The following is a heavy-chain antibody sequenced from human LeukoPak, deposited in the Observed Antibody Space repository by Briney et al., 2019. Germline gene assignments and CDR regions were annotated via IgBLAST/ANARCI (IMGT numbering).Heavy chain of an antibody. J-gene: IGHJ6*03. V-gene: IGHV3-23*01. CDR3: VRESYSMDV. CDR1: GFIFSSYA. CDR2: ISGSGGTT. Sequence: GGSLRPSCATSGFIFSSYAMGWVRQAPGKGLEWVSIISGSGGTTHYADSVKGRFTISRDNSRNTLYLQMNSLRAEDTAVYYCVRESYSMDVWGKGTTVTVSS. D-gene: IGHD3-10*01.